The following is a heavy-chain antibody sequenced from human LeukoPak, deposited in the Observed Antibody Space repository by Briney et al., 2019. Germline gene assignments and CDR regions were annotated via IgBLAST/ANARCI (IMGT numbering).Heavy chain of an antibody. J-gene: IGHJ4*02. CDR2: ISSSSSYI. V-gene: IGHV3-21*04. CDR3: ARYDGGSGPFDY. D-gene: IGHD3-10*01. Sequence: GGSLRLSSAASGFTFDDYAMHWVRQAPGKGLEWVSSISSSSSYIYYADSVKGRLTISRDNAKNTLYLQMNSLRAEDTAVYYCARYDGGSGPFDYWGQGTLVTVSS. CDR1: GFTFDDYA.